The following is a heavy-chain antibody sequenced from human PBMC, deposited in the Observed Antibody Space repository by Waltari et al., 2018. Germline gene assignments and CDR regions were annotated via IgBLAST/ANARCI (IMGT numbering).Heavy chain of an antibody. Sequence: QVQLQESGPGLVKPSETLSLTCTVSGGSISSHYWSWIRQPPGKGLEWIGYIYYSGSTNYNPSLKGRVTISVDTSKNQFSLKLSSVTAADTAVYYCARDIPPPSYGDYVDIWGQGTMVTVAS. CDR2: IYYSGST. J-gene: IGHJ3*02. D-gene: IGHD4-17*01. CDR3: ARDIPPPSYGDYVDI. V-gene: IGHV4-59*11. CDR1: GGSISSHY.